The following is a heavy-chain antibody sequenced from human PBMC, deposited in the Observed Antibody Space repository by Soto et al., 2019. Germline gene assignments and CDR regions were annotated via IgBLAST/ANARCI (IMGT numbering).Heavy chain of an antibody. CDR1: CVSIIGYV. CDR2: TYHRGST. Sequence: LETLSLTGTVSCVSIIGYVGICIRQAPGRGLECIGYTYHRGSTNYSPSLKSRVAISLDTSENQFSLKVNSVTAADTAVYYCARIGGYHGPLDYWGQGTPVTVSS. J-gene: IGHJ4*02. CDR3: ARIGGYHGPLDY. V-gene: IGHV4-59*01. D-gene: IGHD6-25*01.